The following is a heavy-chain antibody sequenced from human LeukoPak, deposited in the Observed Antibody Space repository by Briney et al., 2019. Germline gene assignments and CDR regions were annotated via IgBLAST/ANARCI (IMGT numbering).Heavy chain of an antibody. D-gene: IGHD6-19*01. CDR2: IYYSGST. CDR1: GGSISSYY. J-gene: IGHJ4*02. V-gene: IGHV4-59*01. Sequence: SETLSLTCTVSGGSISSYYWSWIRQPPGKGLEWIGYIYYSGSTNYNPSLKSRVTISVDTSKNQFSLKLSSVTAADTAVYYCARGSTWAVADSFDYWGQGTLVTVSS. CDR3: ARGSTWAVADSFDY.